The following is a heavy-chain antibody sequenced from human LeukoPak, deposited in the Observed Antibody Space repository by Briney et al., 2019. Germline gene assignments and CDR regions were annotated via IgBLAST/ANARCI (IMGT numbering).Heavy chain of an antibody. D-gene: IGHD3-3*02. Sequence: SETLSLTCTVSGGSISSSTYYWGWIRQPPGKGLEWIGSIYYSASTYYNPSLKSRVSISVDTSKNQFSLKLSSVTAADTAVYYCARDEISIWDYWGQGTLVTVSS. V-gene: IGHV4-39*02. J-gene: IGHJ4*02. CDR2: IYYSAST. CDR3: ARDEISIWDY. CDR1: GGSISSSTYY.